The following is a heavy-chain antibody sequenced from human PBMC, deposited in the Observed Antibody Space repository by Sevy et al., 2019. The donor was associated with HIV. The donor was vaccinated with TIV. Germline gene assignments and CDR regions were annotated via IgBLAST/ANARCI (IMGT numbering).Heavy chain of an antibody. D-gene: IGHD1-26*01. Sequence: SETLSLTCTVSGGSITSLYWGWIRQPPGKGLEWIANIYYNGNTNYNPSLKSRVTISLDTSQNQFSLRLSSVTAADTAIYCGAGENAWGRGYSWGQGTLVTVSS. J-gene: IGHJ4*02. V-gene: IGHV4-59*08. CDR1: GGSITSLY. CDR2: IYYNGNT. CDR3: AGENAWGRGYS.